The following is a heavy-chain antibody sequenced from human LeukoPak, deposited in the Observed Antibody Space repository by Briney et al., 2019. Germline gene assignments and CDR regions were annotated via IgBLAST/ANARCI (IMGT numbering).Heavy chain of an antibody. Sequence: GASVKVSCKASGYTFTSYGISWVRQAPGQGLEWMGWISAYNGNTNYAQKLQGRVTMTTDTSTSTAYMELRSLRSDDTAVYYCARVPSQKAVSQFTRTLLGWFGELGGWFDPWGQGTLVTVSS. D-gene: IGHD3-10*01. CDR3: ARVPSQKAVSQFTRTLLGWFGELGGWFDP. CDR2: ISAYNGNT. J-gene: IGHJ5*02. V-gene: IGHV1-18*01. CDR1: GYTFTSYG.